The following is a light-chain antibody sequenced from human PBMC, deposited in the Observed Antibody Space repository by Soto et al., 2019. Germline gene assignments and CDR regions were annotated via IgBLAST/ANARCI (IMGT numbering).Light chain of an antibody. CDR2: DAS. J-gene: IGKJ1*01. Sequence: EIVLTQSPATLSLSPGERATLSCRASQSVSSYLAWYQQKPGQAPSLLIYDASNRATGIPARFSGSGSGTDFTLTISSLEPEDFAVYYCQQRSNGGTFGQGTKVDIK. V-gene: IGKV3-11*01. CDR1: QSVSSY. CDR3: QQRSNGGT.